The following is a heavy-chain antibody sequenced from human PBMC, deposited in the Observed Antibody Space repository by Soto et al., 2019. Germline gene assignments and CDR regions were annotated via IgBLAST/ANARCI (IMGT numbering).Heavy chain of an antibody. CDR2: SKNKADSYIT. V-gene: IGHV3-72*01. D-gene: IGHD3-16*01. J-gene: IGHJ4*02. CDR3: TVWGLGNDFGAA. CDR1: GFTFSNYY. Sequence: EVQLVESGGGLVQPGGSLRLSCAASGFTFSNYYMDWVRQAPGKGLEWVGRSKNKADSYITEYAASVKGRFSISRDASKNSLYLKMNSLKTEDTAVYYCTVWGLGNDFGAAWCQGILVTVSS.